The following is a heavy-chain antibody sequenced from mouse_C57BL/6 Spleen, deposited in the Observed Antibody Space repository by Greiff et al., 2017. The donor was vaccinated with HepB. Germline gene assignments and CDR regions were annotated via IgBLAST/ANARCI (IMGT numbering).Heavy chain of an antibody. D-gene: IGHD1-1*01. CDR2: IYPGDGDT. J-gene: IGHJ2*01. CDR1: GYAFSSYW. V-gene: IGHV1-80*01. CDR3: ARDHYYGSSYVDY. Sequence: VKLQESGAELVKPGASVKISCKASGYAFSSYWMNWVKQRPGKGLEWIGQIYPGDGDTNYNGKFKGKATLTADKSSSTAYMQLSSLTSEDSAVYFCARDHYYGSSYVDYWGQGTTLTVSS.